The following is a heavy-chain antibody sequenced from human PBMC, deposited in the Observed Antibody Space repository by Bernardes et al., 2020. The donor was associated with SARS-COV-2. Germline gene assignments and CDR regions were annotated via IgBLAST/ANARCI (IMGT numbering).Heavy chain of an antibody. Sequence: SETLSLTCTVSGGSMNTFYWAWIRQPPGKGLEWIGYINHSGRTDYNLSLKSRVTISVHTSENQFSLKLSSVTASDTAVYYCAREFPRSGWPLFDSWGQGTLVTVSS. CDR3: AREFPRSGWPLFDS. CDR1: GGSMNTFY. J-gene: IGHJ4*02. D-gene: IGHD6-19*01. CDR2: INHSGRT. V-gene: IGHV4-59*01.